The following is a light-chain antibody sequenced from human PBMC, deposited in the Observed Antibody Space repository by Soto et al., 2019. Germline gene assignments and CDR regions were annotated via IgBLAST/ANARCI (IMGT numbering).Light chain of an antibody. J-gene: IGKJ1*01. CDR3: QHYGRSPPRT. V-gene: IGKV3-20*01. CDR1: QTVSSNS. Sequence: EIVLTQSPGTLSLSPGESATLACRASQTVSSNSLASYQHKPGQAPRLPIYGVSSRATGGPDRFSGSGSGTDFTLTITRLEPAEFAVYYYQHYGRSPPRTFGQGTKVDI. CDR2: GVS.